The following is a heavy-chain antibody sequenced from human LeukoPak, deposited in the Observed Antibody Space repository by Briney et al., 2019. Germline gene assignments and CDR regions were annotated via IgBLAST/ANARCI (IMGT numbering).Heavy chain of an antibody. J-gene: IGHJ4*02. CDR2: ISDGGANT. Sequence: PGGSLRLSCAASGFSFSNSGMSWVRQAPAKGLEWVAGISDGGANTHYADSVKGRFTISRDNSKNTLFLQMNSLRDEDTAIYYCSKWNGYGDYWGQGTLVTVSS. V-gene: IGHV3-23*01. CDR3: SKWNGYGDY. CDR1: GFSFSNSG. D-gene: IGHD1-1*01.